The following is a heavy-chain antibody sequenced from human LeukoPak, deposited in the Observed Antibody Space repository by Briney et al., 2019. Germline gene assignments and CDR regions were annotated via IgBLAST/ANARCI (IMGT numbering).Heavy chain of an antibody. J-gene: IGHJ4*02. CDR2: TYYSGST. CDR3: ARHDTYYYDSSGYYYGVQFPNVIDY. V-gene: IGHV4-39*01. D-gene: IGHD3-22*01. CDR1: GGSISSSSYY. Sequence: PSETLSPTCTVSGGSISSSSYYWGWIRQPPGKGLEWIGSTYYSGSTYYNPSLKSRVAISVDTSKNQFSLKLSSVTAADTAVYYCARHDTYYYDSSGYYYGVQFPNVIDYWGQGTLVTVSS.